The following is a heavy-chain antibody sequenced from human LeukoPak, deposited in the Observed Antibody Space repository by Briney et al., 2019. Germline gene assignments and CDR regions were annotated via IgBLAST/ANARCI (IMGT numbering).Heavy chain of an antibody. V-gene: IGHV3-30-3*01. D-gene: IGHD2-2*01. CDR1: GFTFSSYA. CDR3: ARDLSSTSSWATVPDY. Sequence: GESLRLSCAASGFTFSSYAMHWVRQAPGKELEWVAVISYDGSNKYYADSVKGRFTISRDNSKNTLYLQMNSLRAEDTAVYYCARDLSSTSSWATVPDYWGQGTLVTVSS. CDR2: ISYDGSNK. J-gene: IGHJ4*02.